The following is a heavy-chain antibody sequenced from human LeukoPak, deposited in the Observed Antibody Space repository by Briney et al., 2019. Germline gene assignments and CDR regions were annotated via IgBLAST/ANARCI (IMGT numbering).Heavy chain of an antibody. Sequence: GWSLRLSCPVSGFTVSSNCMSWLRQAPGKGLAWVSVIHTSGSGGTTFYTDSVEGRFTISRDNSKNTLYLQMDSLRAEDTAVYYCARERGWGAAYYYGMDVWGQGTTVTVSS. J-gene: IGHJ6*02. CDR1: GFTVSSNC. D-gene: IGHD3-16*01. CDR2: IHTSGSGGTT. V-gene: IGHV3-66*01. CDR3: ARERGWGAAYYYGMDV.